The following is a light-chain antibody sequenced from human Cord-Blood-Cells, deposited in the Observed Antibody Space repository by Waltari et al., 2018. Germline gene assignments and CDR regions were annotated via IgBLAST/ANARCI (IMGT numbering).Light chain of an antibody. J-gene: IGLJ3*02. CDR1: SSNIGAGYD. CDR2: GTS. Sequence: QSVLTQPPSVSGAPGQRVTISCTGSSSNIGAGYDVHWYQQLPGTAPKLLIYGTSNRPSGVPDRFSGSKSGTSASLTISGLQAEDEADYYCSSYTSSSTWVFGGGTKLTVL. CDR3: SSYTSSSTWV. V-gene: IGLV1-40*01.